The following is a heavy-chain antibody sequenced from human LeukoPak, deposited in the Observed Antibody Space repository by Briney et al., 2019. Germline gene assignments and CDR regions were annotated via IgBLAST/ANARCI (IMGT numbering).Heavy chain of an antibody. J-gene: IGHJ5*02. Sequence: SETLSLTCAVSGYSISSGYYWGWIRQPPRKGLEWIGSIYHNGNTYYNPSLKSRVTISVDTSKNEFSLKLSSVTAADTAVYYCARAYHSSWYLNWFDPWGQGTLVTVSS. D-gene: IGHD6-13*01. V-gene: IGHV4-38-2*01. CDR3: ARAYHSSWYLNWFDP. CDR2: IYHNGNT. CDR1: GYSISSGYY.